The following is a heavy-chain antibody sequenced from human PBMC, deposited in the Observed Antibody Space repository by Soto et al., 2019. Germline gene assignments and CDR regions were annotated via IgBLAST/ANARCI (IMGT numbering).Heavy chain of an antibody. CDR3: ARGSWDDVSGHYYMDV. D-gene: IGHD5-12*01. CDR1: GDSVSSNSAG. CDR2: TYYKSKWFN. Sequence: QVQLQLSGPGLMKPSQTLSLTCAISGDSVSSNSAGWNWVRQTPSRGLEWLGRTYYKSKWFNNYAVSVKSRITINPDTSQNQFSVQLDSVTPEDTAVYYCARGSWDDVSGHYYMDVWGKGTTVTVSS. V-gene: IGHV6-1*01. J-gene: IGHJ6*03.